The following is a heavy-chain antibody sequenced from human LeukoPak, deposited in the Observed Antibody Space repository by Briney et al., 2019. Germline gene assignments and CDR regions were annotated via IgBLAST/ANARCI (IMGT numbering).Heavy chain of an antibody. V-gene: IGHV3-64D*06. D-gene: IGHD5-12*01. Sequence: GGSLRLSCSAPGFTFSSYAMHWVRQAQGKGLEYVSAISSNGGSTYYADSVKGRFTISRDNSKNTLYLQMSSLRAEDTAVYYCVRLSGYDPQPDYWGQGTLVTVSS. CDR2: ISSNGGST. CDR3: VRLSGYDPQPDY. CDR1: GFTFSSYA. J-gene: IGHJ4*02.